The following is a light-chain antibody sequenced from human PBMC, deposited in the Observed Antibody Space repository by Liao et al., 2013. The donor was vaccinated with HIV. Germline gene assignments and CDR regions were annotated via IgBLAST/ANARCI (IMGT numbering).Light chain of an antibody. Sequence: SYGLTQPPSVSVSTGQTASITCYGDNLSNILGNKYLHWYLQRPGQSPVLVIYQDSKRPSGIPERFSASESGATATLTIRRVEVGDEADYYCQVWDNTVDRVVFGGGTKLTVL. CDR1: NLSNILGNKY. CDR3: QVWDNTVDRVV. CDR2: QDS. J-gene: IGLJ2*01. V-gene: IGLV3-1*01.